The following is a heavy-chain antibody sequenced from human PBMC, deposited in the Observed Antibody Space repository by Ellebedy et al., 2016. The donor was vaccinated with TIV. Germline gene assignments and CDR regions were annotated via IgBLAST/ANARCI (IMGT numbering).Heavy chain of an antibody. J-gene: IGHJ3*02. CDR1: GFNFGGHA. CDR2: IGSRSYTT. Sequence: GESLKISCAASGFNFGGHAMKWVRQAPGKGLEWVSSIGSRSYTTHYADSVKGRFTISRDNSSNTLYLQRNSLRGEDTAVYICAKDVRYTTGWGGALDIWGQGAMVTVSS. D-gene: IGHD2-8*02. V-gene: IGHV3-23*01. CDR3: AKDVRYTTGWGGALDI.